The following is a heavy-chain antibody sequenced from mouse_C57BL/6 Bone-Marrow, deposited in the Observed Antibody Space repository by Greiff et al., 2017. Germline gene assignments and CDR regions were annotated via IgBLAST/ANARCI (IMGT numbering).Heavy chain of an antibody. D-gene: IGHD3-1*01. J-gene: IGHJ1*03. CDR2: ILPGSGST. CDR1: GYTFTGYW. Sequence: VQLQQSGAELMKPGASVKLSCKATGYTFTGYWIEWVKQRPGHGLEWIGEILPGSGSTNYNEKFKGKATFTADTYSNTAYMQLSSLTTEDSDIYYCARSGDVRVYWYFDVWGTGTTVTVSS. CDR3: ARSGDVRVYWYFDV. V-gene: IGHV1-9*01.